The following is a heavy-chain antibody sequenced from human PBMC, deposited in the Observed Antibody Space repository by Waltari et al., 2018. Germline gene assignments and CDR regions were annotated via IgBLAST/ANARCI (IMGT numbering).Heavy chain of an antibody. CDR1: GGSFSGYY. CDR3: ARNVFKWGVRDLYFDY. V-gene: IGHV4-34*01. Sequence: QVQLQQWGAGLLKPSETLSLTCAVYGGSFSGYYWSWIRQPPGKGLEWIGEINHSGSTNDNPSLNSRVTISVDTSKNQFALKLSSVTAADTAVYYCARNVFKWGVRDLYFDYWGQGTLVTVSS. D-gene: IGHD7-27*01. J-gene: IGHJ4*02. CDR2: INHSGST.